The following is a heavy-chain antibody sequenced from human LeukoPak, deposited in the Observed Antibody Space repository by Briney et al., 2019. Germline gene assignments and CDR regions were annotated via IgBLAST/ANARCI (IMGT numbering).Heavy chain of an antibody. D-gene: IGHD5-24*01. CDR3: ARVPPPFTMYYMDV. Sequence: GGSLRLSCAASGFSFSTSAMNWVRQPPGKGLEWVGRIKNEVDGGTTDYAEPVEGRFIISRDSSKNTVSLQMNSLRAEDTAIYFCARVPPPFTMYYMDVWGKGTPVIVSS. V-gene: IGHV3-15*01. CDR1: GFSFSTSA. CDR2: IKNEVDGGTT. J-gene: IGHJ6*03.